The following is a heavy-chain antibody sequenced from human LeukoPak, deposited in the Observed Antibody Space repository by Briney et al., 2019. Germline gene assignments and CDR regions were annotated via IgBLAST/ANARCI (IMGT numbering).Heavy chain of an antibody. D-gene: IGHD6-6*01. J-gene: IGHJ4*02. CDR2: IYYTGST. Sequence: SETLSLTCTVSGGSISSYYWSWIRQPPGKGLEWIGYIYYTGSTNYNPSLKSRVTISVDTSKNQFSLKLSSVTAADTAVYYCARHGIRIAARPGWYFDYWGQGTLVTVSS. CDR3: ARHGIRIAARPGWYFDY. CDR1: GGSISSYY. V-gene: IGHV4-59*08.